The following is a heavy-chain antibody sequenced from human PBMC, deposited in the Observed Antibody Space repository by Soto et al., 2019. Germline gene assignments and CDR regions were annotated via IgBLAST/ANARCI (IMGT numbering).Heavy chain of an antibody. CDR3: AKEFRHDNWFFEH. J-gene: IGHJ4*02. D-gene: IGHD3-22*01. Sequence: SGGSLRLSCAVSGFTFSSHGMQWVRQAPGKGLEWVAVIAFDGSVSYYTDSVKGRFTVSRDNSKSTLYLQMNSLRAEDTAVYYCAKEFRHDNWFFEHWGQGTQVTVSS. CDR2: IAFDGSVS. V-gene: IGHV3-30*18. CDR1: GFTFSSHG.